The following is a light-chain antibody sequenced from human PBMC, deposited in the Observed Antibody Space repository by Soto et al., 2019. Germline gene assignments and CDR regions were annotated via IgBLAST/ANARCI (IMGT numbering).Light chain of an antibody. Sequence: DIQMTQSPSSVSASLGDRVTTTCRASQGIGVYLAWFQQKPGNVPKLLIYAASTLQSGVPSRFSGSGSGTDFTLTISSLQPEDVATYYCQKYNSAPLTFGGGTKVDIK. CDR3: QKYNSAPLT. CDR1: QGIGVY. V-gene: IGKV1-27*01. J-gene: IGKJ4*01. CDR2: AAS.